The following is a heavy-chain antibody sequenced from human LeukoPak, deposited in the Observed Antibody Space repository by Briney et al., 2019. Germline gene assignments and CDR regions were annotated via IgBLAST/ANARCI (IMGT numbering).Heavy chain of an antibody. CDR2: ISGSGGST. CDR3: AKDLPPHLPADIAVAGTGAFDI. V-gene: IGHV3-23*01. CDR1: GFTFSSYA. D-gene: IGHD6-19*01. J-gene: IGHJ3*02. Sequence: PGGSLRLSCAASGFTFSSYAMSWVRQAPGKGLEWVSAISGSGGSTYYADSVKGRFTISRDNSKNTLYLQMNSLRAEDTAVYYCAKDLPPHLPADIAVAGTGAFDIWGQGTMVTVSS.